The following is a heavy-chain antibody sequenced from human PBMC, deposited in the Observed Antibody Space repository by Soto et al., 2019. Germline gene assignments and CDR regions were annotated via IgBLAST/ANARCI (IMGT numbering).Heavy chain of an antibody. V-gene: IGHV4-59*01. Sequence: SETLSLTCTVSGGSISSYYWSWIRQPPGKGLEWIGYIYYSGSTNYNPSLKSRVTISVDTSKNQFSLKLSSVTAADTAVYSCAGVVVVAATHRYFQHWGQGTLVTVSS. CDR2: IYYSGST. CDR3: AGVVVVAATHRYFQH. CDR1: GGSISSYY. D-gene: IGHD2-15*01. J-gene: IGHJ1*01.